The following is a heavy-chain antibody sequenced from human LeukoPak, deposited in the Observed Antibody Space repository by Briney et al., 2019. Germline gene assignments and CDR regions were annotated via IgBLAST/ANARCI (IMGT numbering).Heavy chain of an antibody. D-gene: IGHD3-22*01. J-gene: IGHJ3*02. Sequence: SETLSLTCTVSGGSISSYYWGWIRQPPGKGREWIGSIYYSGSTYYNPSLKSRVTISVDTSKNQFSLKLSSVTAADTAVYYCARRGITMIVVVADAFDIWGQGTMVTVSS. V-gene: IGHV4-39*01. CDR3: ARRGITMIVVVADAFDI. CDR1: GGSISSYY. CDR2: IYYSGST.